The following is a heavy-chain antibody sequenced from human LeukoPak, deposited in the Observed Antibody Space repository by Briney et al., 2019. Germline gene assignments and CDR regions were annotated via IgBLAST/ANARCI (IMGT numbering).Heavy chain of an antibody. J-gene: IGHJ4*02. CDR2: IYYSGST. V-gene: IGHV4-59*01. CDR3: ATSYSSGWYSFDY. Sequence: PSETLSLTCTVSGVSISSYYWSWIRQPPGKGLEWIAYIYYSGSTNYNPSLKSRVTISVDTSKNQFSLKLSSVTAADTAVYYCATSYSSGWYSFDYWGQGTLVTVSS. D-gene: IGHD6-19*01. CDR1: GVSISSYY.